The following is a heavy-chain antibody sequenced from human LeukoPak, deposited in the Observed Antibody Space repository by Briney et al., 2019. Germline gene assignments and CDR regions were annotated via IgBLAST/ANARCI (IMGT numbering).Heavy chain of an antibody. J-gene: IGHJ4*02. CDR3: ARGNYYDSSGYAVFDY. CDR2: ISYDGSNK. V-gene: IGHV3-30*01. CDR1: GFTFSSYA. Sequence: QTGGSLRLSCAASGFTFSSYAMHWVRQAPGKGLGWVAVISYDGSNKYYADSVKGRFTISRDNSKNTLYLQMNSLRAEDTAVYYCARGNYYDSSGYAVFDYWGQGTLVTVSS. D-gene: IGHD3-22*01.